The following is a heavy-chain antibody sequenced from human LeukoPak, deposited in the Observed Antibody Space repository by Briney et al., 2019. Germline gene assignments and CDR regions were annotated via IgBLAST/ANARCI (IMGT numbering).Heavy chain of an antibody. V-gene: IGHV3-23*01. D-gene: IGHD6-13*01. J-gene: IGHJ4*02. Sequence: GGSLRLSCATSGFIFSTYALSWVRQAPGKGLEWASSISGSGGSTYHADSVKGRFTISRDSSKNALYLQMNSLRAEDTAIYYCARVIRAAPGKGYFDYWGQGTLVTVSS. CDR1: GFIFSTYA. CDR2: ISGSGGST. CDR3: ARVIRAAPGKGYFDY.